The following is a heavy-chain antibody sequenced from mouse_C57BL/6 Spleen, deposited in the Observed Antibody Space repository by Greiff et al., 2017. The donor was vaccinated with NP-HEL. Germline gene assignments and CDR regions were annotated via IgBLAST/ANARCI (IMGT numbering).Heavy chain of an antibody. Sequence: EVKLVESGEGLVKPGGSLKLSCAASGFTFSSYAMSWVRQTPEKRLEWVAYISSGGDYIYYADTVKGRFTISRDNARNTLYLQMSSLKSEDTAMYYCTRADSSGHYFDYWGQGTTLTVSS. CDR2: ISSGGDYI. D-gene: IGHD3-2*02. V-gene: IGHV5-9-1*02. CDR3: TRADSSGHYFDY. CDR1: GFTFSSYA. J-gene: IGHJ2*01.